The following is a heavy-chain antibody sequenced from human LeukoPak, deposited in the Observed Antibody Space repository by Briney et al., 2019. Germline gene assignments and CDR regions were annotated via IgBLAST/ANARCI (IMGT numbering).Heavy chain of an antibody. Sequence: GASVKVSCKASGYTFTGYYMHWVRQAPGQGLEWLGWINPNSGGTNYAQKFQGRVTMTRDTSISTAYMELSRLRSDDTAVYYCARVTHGFGYYFDYWGQGTLVTVSS. V-gene: IGHV1-2*02. CDR2: INPNSGGT. J-gene: IGHJ4*02. D-gene: IGHD3-10*01. CDR3: ARVTHGFGYYFDY. CDR1: GYTFTGYY.